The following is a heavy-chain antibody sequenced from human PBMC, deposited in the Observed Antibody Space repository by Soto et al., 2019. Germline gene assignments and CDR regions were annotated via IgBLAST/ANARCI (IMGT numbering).Heavy chain of an antibody. Sequence: SQALSLTCASFGAKLFSNSGAWNWITQSPSRGLEWLGRTYYRSKWYYDYAESVKSRIIISVDTSKNQFSLQLNSVTPEDAAVYYCASDPRYRLAYWGQG. CDR1: GAKLFSNSGA. CDR2: TYYRSKWYY. V-gene: IGHV6-1*01. D-gene: IGHD3-9*01. CDR3: ASDPRYRLAY. J-gene: IGHJ4*02.